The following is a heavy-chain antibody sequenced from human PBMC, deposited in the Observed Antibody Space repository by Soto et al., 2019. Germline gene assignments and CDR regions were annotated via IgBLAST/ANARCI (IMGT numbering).Heavy chain of an antibody. Sequence: EVQLVESGGALVQPGGSLRLSCAASGFSVSTYYMSWVRQVPGKGLEWVSILYSGGSTDYADSVKGRFSISRDNSKNTLYLHIYSLRAEDTAVYYCARGHTSAAGPSVDYWGQGTLVTVSS. CDR3: ARGHTSAAGPSVDY. V-gene: IGHV3-66*01. J-gene: IGHJ4*02. D-gene: IGHD6-13*01. CDR1: GFSVSTYY. CDR2: LYSGGST.